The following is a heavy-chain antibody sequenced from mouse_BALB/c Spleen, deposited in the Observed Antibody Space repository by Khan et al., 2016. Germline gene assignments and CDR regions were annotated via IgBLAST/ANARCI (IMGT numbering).Heavy chain of an antibody. D-gene: IGHD1-1*01. V-gene: IGHV1-5*01. CDR3: TGHYGSSGGKNFFDY. Sequence: VQLQQSGTVLARPGASVKMSCKASDYTFSTYWMHWVKQRPGQGLEWIGAIFPGSGDTTNNQRFEDKAKLTAVTSTNTAYMELSSLTNEDSAVCCCTGHYGSSGGKNFFDYWGQGTTLTVSS. J-gene: IGHJ2*01. CDR2: IFPGSGDT. CDR1: DYTFSTYW.